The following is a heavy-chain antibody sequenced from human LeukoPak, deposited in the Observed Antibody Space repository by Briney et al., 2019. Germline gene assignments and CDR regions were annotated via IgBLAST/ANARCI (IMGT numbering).Heavy chain of an antibody. CDR2: ITWNSDNI. V-gene: IGHV3-9*01. CDR3: TKAASSSPGGFDP. J-gene: IGHJ5*02. CDR1: GFTFDDYA. Sequence: GRSLRLSCAASGFTFDDYAMHLVRQAPGKGLEWVSGITWNSDNIEYADSVKGRFTISRDNAKNSLYLQMNSLRANDTALYYCTKAASSSPGGFDPWGQGTLVTVSS.